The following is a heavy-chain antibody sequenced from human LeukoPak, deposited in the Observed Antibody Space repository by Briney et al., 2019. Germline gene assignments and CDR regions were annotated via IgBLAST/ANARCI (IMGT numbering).Heavy chain of an antibody. V-gene: IGHV4-34*01. CDR1: GGSFSGYY. D-gene: IGHD6-13*01. Sequence: SETLSLTCAVYGGSFSGYYWSWIRQPARRGLEWIGEINHSGSTNYNPSLKSRVTISVDTSKNQFSLKLSPVTAADTAVYYCARVWQQLVGYYYYYYMDVWGKGTTVTVSS. CDR3: ARVWQQLVGYYYYYYMDV. CDR2: INHSGST. J-gene: IGHJ6*03.